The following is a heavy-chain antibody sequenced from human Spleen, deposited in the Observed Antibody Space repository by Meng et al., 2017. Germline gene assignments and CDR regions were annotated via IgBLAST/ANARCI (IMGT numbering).Heavy chain of an antibody. CDR2: IDPKTGDT. D-gene: IGHD6-13*01. Sequence: GRSGQLGAEVNEAGASVKVSVNASGYKFPDYYIHWVRRAPGQGLEWMGRIDPKTGDTHYALKFQGRVTMTRDTSISTAYMELSGLRSDDTAMYYCARDEDISAAGKLFGDYWGHGTLVTVSS. J-gene: IGHJ4*01. CDR3: ARDEDISAAGKLFGDY. CDR1: GYKFPDYY. V-gene: IGHV1-2*06.